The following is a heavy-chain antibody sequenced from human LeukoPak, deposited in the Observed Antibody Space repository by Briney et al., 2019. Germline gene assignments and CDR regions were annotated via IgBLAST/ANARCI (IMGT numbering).Heavy chain of an antibody. J-gene: IGHJ6*02. V-gene: IGHV1-69*13. CDR3: ATLTTAPYYYYGMDV. CDR2: IIPIFGTA. CDR1: GGTFSSYA. Sequence: RASVKVSCKASGGTFSSYAISWVRQAPGQGLEWMGGIIPIFGTANYAQKFQGRVTITADESTSTAYMELSSLRSEDTAVYYCATLTTAPYYYYGMDVWGQGTTVTVSS. D-gene: IGHD4-11*01.